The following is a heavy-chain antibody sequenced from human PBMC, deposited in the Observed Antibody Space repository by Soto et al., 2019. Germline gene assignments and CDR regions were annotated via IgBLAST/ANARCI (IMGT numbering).Heavy chain of an antibody. D-gene: IGHD6-13*01. CDR2: IIPIFGTA. Sequence: GASVKVSCKASGGTFSSYAISWVRQAPGQGLEWMGGIIPIFGTANYAQKFQGRVTITADESTSTAYMELSSLRSEDTAVYHCARVGGSSWYSPMDVWGQGTTVTVSS. V-gene: IGHV1-69*13. J-gene: IGHJ6*02. CDR1: GGTFSSYA. CDR3: ARVGGSSWYSPMDV.